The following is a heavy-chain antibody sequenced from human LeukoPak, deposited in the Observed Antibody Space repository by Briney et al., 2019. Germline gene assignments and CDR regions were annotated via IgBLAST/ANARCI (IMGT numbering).Heavy chain of an antibody. D-gene: IGHD3-10*01. CDR1: GGSISSYY. V-gene: IGHV4-4*07. CDR2: IYTSGST. J-gene: IGHJ3*02. Sequence: NPSETLSLTCTVAGGSISSYYWSWIRQPAGEGLEWIGRIYTSGSTNYNPSLKRRVTMSVDTSKNQFSLKLSSVTAADTAVYYCARGPMASYYGPGIDAFDIWGQGTMVTVSS. CDR3: ARGPMASYYGPGIDAFDI.